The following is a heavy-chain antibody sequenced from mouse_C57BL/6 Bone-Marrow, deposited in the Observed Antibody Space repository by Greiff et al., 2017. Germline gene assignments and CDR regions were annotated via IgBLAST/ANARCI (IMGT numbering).Heavy chain of an antibody. CDR2: ISAGGSYT. Sequence: EVKLMESGGGLVKPGGSLKLSCAASGFTFSSYAMSWVRQTPEKRLEWVATISAGGSYTYYPDNVKGRFTISRDNAKNNLYLQMSHLKSEDTAMYYCARDYYYGSRRYFDVWGTGTTVTVSS. CDR3: ARDYYYGSRRYFDV. J-gene: IGHJ1*03. D-gene: IGHD1-1*01. CDR1: GFTFSSYA. V-gene: IGHV5-4*01.